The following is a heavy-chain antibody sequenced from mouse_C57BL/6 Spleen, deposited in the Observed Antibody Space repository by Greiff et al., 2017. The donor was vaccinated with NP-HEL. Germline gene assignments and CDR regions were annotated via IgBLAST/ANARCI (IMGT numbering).Heavy chain of an antibody. CDR1: GYTFTSYW. Sequence: QVQLQQPGTELVKPGASVKLSCKASGYTFTSYWMHWVKQRPGQGLEWIGMIHPNSGSTNYNEKFKSKATLTVDKSSSTAYMQLSSLTSEDSAVYYCARTVYYAMDYWGQGTSVTVSS. J-gene: IGHJ4*01. CDR3: ARTVYYAMDY. CDR2: IHPNSGST. V-gene: IGHV1-64*01. D-gene: IGHD1-1*01.